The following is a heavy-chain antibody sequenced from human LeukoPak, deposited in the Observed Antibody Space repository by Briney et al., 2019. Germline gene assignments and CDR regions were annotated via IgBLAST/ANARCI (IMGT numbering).Heavy chain of an antibody. Sequence: PGGSLRLSCAASGFTFSSYAMSWVRQAPGKGLVWVSRINSDGSSTSYADSVKGRFTISRDNAKNTLYLQMNSLRAEDTAVYYCARNAAIKPFYYYYYYMDVWGKGTTVTVSS. J-gene: IGHJ6*03. CDR1: GFTFSSYA. V-gene: IGHV3-74*01. D-gene: IGHD2-2*01. CDR3: ARNAAIKPFYYYYYYMDV. CDR2: INSDGSST.